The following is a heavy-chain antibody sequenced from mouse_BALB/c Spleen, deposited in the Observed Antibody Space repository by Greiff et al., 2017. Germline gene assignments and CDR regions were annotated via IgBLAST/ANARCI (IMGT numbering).Heavy chain of an antibody. CDR3: ARTVYYYGSSYEAMDY. CDR2: ISTYYGNT. D-gene: IGHD1-1*01. Sequence: QVQLQQSGPELVRPGVSVKISCKGSGYTFTDYAMHWVKQSHAKSLEWIGVISTYYGNTNYNQKFKGKATMTVDKSSSTAYMELARLTSEDSAIYYCARTVYYYGSSYEAMDYWGQGTSVTVSS. V-gene: IGHV1-67*01. CDR1: GYTFTDYA. J-gene: IGHJ4*01.